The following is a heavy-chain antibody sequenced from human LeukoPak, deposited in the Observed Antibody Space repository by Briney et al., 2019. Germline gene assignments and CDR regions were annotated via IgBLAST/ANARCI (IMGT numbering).Heavy chain of an antibody. CDR3: ARGTTAVAFLDY. D-gene: IGHD6-19*01. Sequence: ASVTVSCKASGYTFTSYDINWVRQATGQGLEWMGWMNPNRGNTGYAQKFQGRVTMTRNTSISTAYMELSSLRSEDTAVYYCARGTTAVAFLDYWGQGTLVTVSS. J-gene: IGHJ4*02. CDR1: GYTFTSYD. V-gene: IGHV1-8*01. CDR2: MNPNRGNT.